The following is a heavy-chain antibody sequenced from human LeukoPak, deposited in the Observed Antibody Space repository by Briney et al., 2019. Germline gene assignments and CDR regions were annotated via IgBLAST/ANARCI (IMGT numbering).Heavy chain of an antibody. CDR1: GFTYSSYW. CDR3: ARVRVSEDGSEY. J-gene: IGHJ4*02. D-gene: IGHD5/OR15-5a*01. CDR2: INQDGSET. V-gene: IGHV3-7*01. Sequence: PGGSLRLSCAASGFTYSSYWMSWVRQAPGKGLEWVANINQDGSETYYVDSVRGRFTISRDNAKNSLYLQMNSLRAEDTAVYYCARVRVSEDGSEYWGQGTLVTVSS.